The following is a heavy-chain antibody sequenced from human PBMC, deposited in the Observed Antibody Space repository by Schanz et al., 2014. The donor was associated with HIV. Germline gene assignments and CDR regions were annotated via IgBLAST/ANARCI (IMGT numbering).Heavy chain of an antibody. J-gene: IGHJ3*01. V-gene: IGHV3-30*09. Sequence: QVQLVESGGGVVQPGRSLRLSCTASGLTFSSSIMHWVRQAPGKGLEWVAGMSHDGFKYFADSVKGRFAISREDSKNTLHLQMDSLRPEDTAVYYCAREGESSGRAGLFDPWGQGAMVTVSS. CDR3: AREGESSGRAGLFDP. CDR2: MSHDGFK. D-gene: IGHD6-19*01. CDR1: GLTFSSSI.